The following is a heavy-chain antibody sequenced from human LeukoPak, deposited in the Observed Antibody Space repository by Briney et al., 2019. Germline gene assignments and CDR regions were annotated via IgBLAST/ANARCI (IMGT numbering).Heavy chain of an antibody. D-gene: IGHD3-22*01. CDR2: ISAYNGNT. CDR1: GYTFTTYF. J-gene: IGHJ5*02. V-gene: IGHV1-18*04. Sequence: ASVKVSCKASGYTFTTYFIHWVRQVPGQGLEWMGWISAYNGNTNYAQKFQGRVTMTTDTSTSTAYMELRSLRSDDTAVYFCAKWNYDSGGYSNYFDPWGQGTLVTVSS. CDR3: AKWNYDSGGYSNYFDP.